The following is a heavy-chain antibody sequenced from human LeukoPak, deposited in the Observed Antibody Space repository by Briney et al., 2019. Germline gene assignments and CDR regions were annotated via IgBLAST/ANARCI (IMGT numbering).Heavy chain of an antibody. Sequence: GGSLRLSCAASGFSFSSHAMGWVRQAPGKGLEWVSAISGSGGSTYYADSVKGRFTISRDNSKNTLYLQMNRLRAEDTAVNYCAKDGQGYCDILSGKNAPSLWGQGTLVTLSS. CDR2: ISGSGGST. CDR3: AKDGQGYCDILSGKNAPSL. D-gene: IGHD3-9*01. J-gene: IGHJ4*02. V-gene: IGHV3-23*01. CDR1: GFSFSSHA.